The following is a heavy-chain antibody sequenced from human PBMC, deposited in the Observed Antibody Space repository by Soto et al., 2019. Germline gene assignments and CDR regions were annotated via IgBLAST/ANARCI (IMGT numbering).Heavy chain of an antibody. V-gene: IGHV3-33*01. Sequence: QVQLVESGGGVVQPGRSLRLSCAASGFTFSSYGMHWVRQAPGKGLEWVAVIWYDGSNKYYADSVKGRFTISRDNSKNTLYLQMNSLRAEDTTVYYCSRSRADGSEGIYYYYGMDVWGQGTTVTVSS. CDR1: GFTFSSYG. CDR3: SRSRADGSEGIYYYYGMDV. D-gene: IGHD3-10*01. CDR2: IWYDGSNK. J-gene: IGHJ6*02.